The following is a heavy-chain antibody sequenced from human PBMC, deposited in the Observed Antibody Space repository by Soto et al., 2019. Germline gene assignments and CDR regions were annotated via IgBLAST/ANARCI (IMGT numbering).Heavy chain of an antibody. CDR1: GVTFSSYA. J-gene: IGHJ6*02. CDR3: ARAGDTAMDYYYGMDV. CDR2: IIPIFGTA. Sequence: SVKVSCKASGVTFSSYAISWVRQAPGQGLEWMGGIIPIFGTANYAQKFQGRVTITADESTSTAYMELSSLRSEDTAVYYCARAGDTAMDYYYGMDVWGQGTTVTVSS. D-gene: IGHD5-18*01. V-gene: IGHV1-69*13.